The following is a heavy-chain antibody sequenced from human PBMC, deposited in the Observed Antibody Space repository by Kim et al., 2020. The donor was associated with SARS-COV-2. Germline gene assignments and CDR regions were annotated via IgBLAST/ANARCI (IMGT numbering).Heavy chain of an antibody. CDR2: ISYDGSNK. Sequence: LSLTCAASGFTFSTYGMHWVRQAPGKGLEWVALISYDGSNKYYADSVKGRFTISRDNSKNTLYLQMNSLRPEDTAVYYCAKALLRGVNFYYYGMDVW. V-gene: IGHV3-30*18. J-gene: IGHJ6*01. CDR3: AKALLRGVNFYYYGMDV. CDR1: GFTFSTYG. D-gene: IGHD3-10*01.